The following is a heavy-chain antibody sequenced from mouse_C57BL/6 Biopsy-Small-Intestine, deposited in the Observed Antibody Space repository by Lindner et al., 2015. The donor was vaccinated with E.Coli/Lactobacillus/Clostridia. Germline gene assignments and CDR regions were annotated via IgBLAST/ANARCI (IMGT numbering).Heavy chain of an antibody. D-gene: IGHD2-2*01. V-gene: IGHV1-9*01. CDR3: AREGDYGNDVVDY. CDR1: GYTFTGYW. CDR2: ILPGSGIS. J-gene: IGHJ2*01. Sequence: VQLQESGAELMKPGASVKLSCKATGYTFTGYWIEWVKQRPGHGLEWIGEILPGSGISSYNEKFKGKATFTADTSSNTAYIHLSSLTTEDSAIFYCAREGDYGNDVVDYWGQGTTLTVSS.